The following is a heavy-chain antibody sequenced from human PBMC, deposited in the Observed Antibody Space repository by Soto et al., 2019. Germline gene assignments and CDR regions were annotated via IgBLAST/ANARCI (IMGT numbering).Heavy chain of an antibody. CDR1: GYTFTSYA. Sequence: QVPLVQSGAEVKKPGASVKVSCKASGYTFTSYAMHWVRQAPGQRLEWMGWINAGNGNTKYSQKFQGRVTITRDTSASTAYMELSSLRSEDTAVYYCARAVTSSGWYYFDYWGQGTLVTVSS. D-gene: IGHD6-19*01. V-gene: IGHV1-3*01. J-gene: IGHJ4*02. CDR3: ARAVTSSGWYYFDY. CDR2: INAGNGNT.